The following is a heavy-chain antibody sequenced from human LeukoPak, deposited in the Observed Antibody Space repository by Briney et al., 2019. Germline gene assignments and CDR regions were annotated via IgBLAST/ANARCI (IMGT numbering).Heavy chain of an antibody. CDR1: GFTFSNAW. D-gene: IGHD6-13*01. J-gene: IGHJ4*02. CDR3: TTDIPSYIAGAGPLQGPFDY. V-gene: IGHV3-15*01. Sequence: GGSLRLSCAASGFTFSNAWMSWVRQAPGKGLEWVGRIKSKTDGGTTDYAAPVKGRFTILRDDSKNTLYLQMNSLKTEDTAVYYCTTDIPSYIAGAGPLQGPFDYWGQGTLVTVSS. CDR2: IKSKTDGGTT.